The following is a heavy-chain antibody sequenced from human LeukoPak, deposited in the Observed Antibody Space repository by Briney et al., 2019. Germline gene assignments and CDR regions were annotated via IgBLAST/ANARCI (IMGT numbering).Heavy chain of an antibody. V-gene: IGHV1-2*02. CDR2: INPNSCGT. D-gene: IGHD4-17*01. CDR3: AREFHGDSVDY. CDR1: GYTFTGYY. J-gene: IGHJ4*02. Sequence: ASVKVSCKASGYTFTGYYIHWVRQAPGQGLEWMGWINPNSCGTNYAQKFQGRVTMTRDTSISTAYMELSRLRSDDTAVYYCAREFHGDSVDYWGQGTLVTVSS.